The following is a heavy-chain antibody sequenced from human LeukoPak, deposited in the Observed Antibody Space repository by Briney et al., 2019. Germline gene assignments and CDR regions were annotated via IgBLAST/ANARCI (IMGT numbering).Heavy chain of an antibody. J-gene: IGHJ4*02. CDR2: IKQDGSEK. CDR3: ARAGRTGYFDY. D-gene: IGHD3-10*01. CDR1: GFNFGDYA. Sequence: GGSLRLSCTASGFNFGDYAMTWDRQAPGKGLEWVANIKQDGSEKYYVDSVKGRFTISRDNAKNSLYLQMNSLRAEDTAVYYCARAGRTGYFDYWGQGTLVTVSS. V-gene: IGHV3-7*01.